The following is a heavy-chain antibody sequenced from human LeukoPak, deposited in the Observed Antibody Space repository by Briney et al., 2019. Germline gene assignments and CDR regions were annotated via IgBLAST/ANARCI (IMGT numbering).Heavy chain of an antibody. CDR1: GFTFSSYG. Sequence: GGSLRLSCAASGFTFSSYGMHWVRQAPGKGLEWVSSISSSSSYIYFADSVKGRFTSSRDNAKNSLYLQMNSLRAEDTAVYYCARDRDGSGWHDYWGQGTLVTVSS. J-gene: IGHJ4*02. V-gene: IGHV3-21*01. D-gene: IGHD6-19*01. CDR2: ISSSSSYI. CDR3: ARDRDGSGWHDY.